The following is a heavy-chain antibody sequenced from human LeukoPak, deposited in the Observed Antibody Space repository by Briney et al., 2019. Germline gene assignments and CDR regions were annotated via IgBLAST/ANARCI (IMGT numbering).Heavy chain of an antibody. CDR1: GFTFSSYG. V-gene: IGHV3-30*02. Sequence: GGSLRLSCAASGFTFSSYGMYWVRQAPAKGLEWVAFIRYDGSIKYYADSVKGRFTISRDNSKNTLYLQMNSLRVEDTAVYYCAKVDPVGYGGNSLHWYFDLWGRGTLVTVSS. CDR3: AKVDPVGYGGNSLHWYFDL. D-gene: IGHD4-23*01. CDR2: IRYDGSIK. J-gene: IGHJ2*01.